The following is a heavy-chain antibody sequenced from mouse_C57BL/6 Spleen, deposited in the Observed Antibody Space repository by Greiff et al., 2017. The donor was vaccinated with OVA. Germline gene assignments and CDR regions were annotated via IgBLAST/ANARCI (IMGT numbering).Heavy chain of an antibody. CDR3: ARGYYDYDADYYAMDY. J-gene: IGHJ4*01. CDR2: INPNNGGT. V-gene: IGHV1-18*01. D-gene: IGHD2-4*01. Sequence: EVQRVESGPELVKPGASVKIPCKASGYTFTDYNMDWVKQSHGKSLEWIGDINPNNGGTIYNQKFKGKATLTVDKSSSTAYMELRSLTSEDTAVYYCARGYYDYDADYYAMDYWGQGTSVTVSS. CDR1: GYTFTDYN.